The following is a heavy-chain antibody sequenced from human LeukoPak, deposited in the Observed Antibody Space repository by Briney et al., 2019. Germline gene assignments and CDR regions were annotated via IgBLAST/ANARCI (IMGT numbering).Heavy chain of an antibody. CDR2: FDPEAGET. V-gene: IGHV1-24*01. CDR1: GYTFTSYA. J-gene: IGHJ6*02. D-gene: IGHD5-12*01. CDR3: ATDRYDSGMDV. Sequence: ASVKVSCKASGYTFTSYAMHWVRQAPGQRLEWMGGFDPEAGETTYAQKFQGRVTMTEDTSTDTSYMELSSLRSEDTAVYYCATDRYDSGMDVWGQGTTVTVSS.